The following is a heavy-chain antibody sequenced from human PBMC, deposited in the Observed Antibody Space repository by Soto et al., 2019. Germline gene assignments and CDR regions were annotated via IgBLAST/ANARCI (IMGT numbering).Heavy chain of an antibody. V-gene: IGHV1-69*01. CDR3: ARSQGGSSSLDIYYYYYYGMDV. Sequence: QVQLVQSGAEVQKPGSSVKVSCKAPGGTFSSYATSWVRQAPGQGLEWMGGIIPIFGTANYAQKFQGRVTITADESTSTGYMELSSLRSEDTAVYYCARSQGGSSSLDIYYYYYYGMDVWGQGTTVTVSS. CDR2: IIPIFGTA. CDR1: GGTFSSYA. D-gene: IGHD2-15*01. J-gene: IGHJ6*02.